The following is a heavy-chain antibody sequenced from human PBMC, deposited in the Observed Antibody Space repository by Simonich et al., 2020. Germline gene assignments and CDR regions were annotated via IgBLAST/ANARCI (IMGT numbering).Heavy chain of an antibody. D-gene: IGHD3-10*01. Sequence: EVQLVESGGGLVQPGGSLKLSCAASGFTFSGLVMHWVRQASGKGRELVGRIRSKANIYATANAASVKGRFTISRDDSKNTAYLQMHSLKTEDTAVYYCTRFDYYGSGSYYFDYWGQGTLVTVSS. CDR2: IRSKANIYAT. CDR1: GFTFSGLV. J-gene: IGHJ4*02. CDR3: TRFDYYGSGSYYFDY. V-gene: IGHV3-73*02.